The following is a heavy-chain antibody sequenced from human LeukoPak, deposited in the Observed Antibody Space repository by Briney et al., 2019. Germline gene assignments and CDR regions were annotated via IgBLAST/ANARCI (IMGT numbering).Heavy chain of an antibody. CDR3: ATTPSPQNYYELDSAGDY. CDR2: MNAGNGNT. V-gene: IGHV1-3*01. D-gene: IGHD3-22*01. J-gene: IGHJ4*02. Sequence: GASVKVSCKASGYTFTSYAMHWVRQAPGQGLEWMGWMNAGNGNTKYSQKFQGRVTITADESTSTAYMELSSLRSEDTAVYYCATTPSPQNYYELDSAGDYWGQGTLVTVSS. CDR1: GYTFTSYA.